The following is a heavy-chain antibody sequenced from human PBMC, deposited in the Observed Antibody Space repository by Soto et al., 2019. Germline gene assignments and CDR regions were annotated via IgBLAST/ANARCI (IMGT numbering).Heavy chain of an antibody. J-gene: IGHJ4*02. D-gene: IGHD3-22*01. CDR1: GYTFTSYA. CDR2: INAGNGNT. Sequence: ASVKVSCKASGYTFTSYAMHWVRQAPGQRLEWMGWINAGNGNTKYSQKFQGRVTITRDTSASTAYMELSSLRSEDMAVYYCATIGDYYDSSGYYYGDYWGQGTLVTVSS. V-gene: IGHV1-3*01. CDR3: ATIGDYYDSSGYYYGDY.